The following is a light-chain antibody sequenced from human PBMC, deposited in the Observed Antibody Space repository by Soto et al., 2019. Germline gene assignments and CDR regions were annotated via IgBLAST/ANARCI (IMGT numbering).Light chain of an antibody. V-gene: IGKV3-15*01. Sequence: EIVMTQSPATLSVSPGERATLSCRASQSVSSNLAWYQQIPGQAPRLLIYGASTRATGIPVRFSGSGSETEFTLTISSLEPEDFAVYYCQQRSNWRITFGQGTRLEI. CDR1: QSVSSN. CDR2: GAS. J-gene: IGKJ5*01. CDR3: QQRSNWRIT.